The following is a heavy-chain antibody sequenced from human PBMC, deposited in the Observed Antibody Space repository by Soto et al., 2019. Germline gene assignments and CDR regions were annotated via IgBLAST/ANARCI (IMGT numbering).Heavy chain of an antibody. CDR3: ARDLGYYDILTGYPPQYYGMDV. V-gene: IGHV1-69*06. CDR1: GGTFSSYA. Sequence: ASVKVSCKASGGTFSSYAISWVQQAPGQGLEWMGGIIPIFGTANYAQKFQGRVTITADKSTSTAYMELSSLRSEDTAVYYCARDLGYYDILTGYPPQYYGMDVWGQGTTVTVSS. CDR2: IIPIFGTA. D-gene: IGHD3-9*01. J-gene: IGHJ6*02.